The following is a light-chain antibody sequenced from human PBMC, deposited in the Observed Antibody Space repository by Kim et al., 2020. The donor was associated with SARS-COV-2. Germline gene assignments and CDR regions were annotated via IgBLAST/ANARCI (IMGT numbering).Light chain of an antibody. CDR2: GAS. CDR1: QDISSW. CDR3: QQSNTFLGLT. Sequence: SVGDRVTITCRASQDISSWLAWYQQKPGKAPNLLIFGASSLHSGVPSRFSGSGSGTNFTLSISSLQSEDFATYYCQQSNTFLGLTFGGGTKVDIK. J-gene: IGKJ4*01. V-gene: IGKV1-12*01.